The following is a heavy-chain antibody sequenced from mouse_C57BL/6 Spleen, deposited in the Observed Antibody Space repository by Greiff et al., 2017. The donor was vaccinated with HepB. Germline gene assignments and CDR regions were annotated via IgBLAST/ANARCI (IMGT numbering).Heavy chain of an antibody. V-gene: IGHV1-55*01. CDR2: IYPGSGST. J-gene: IGHJ2*01. D-gene: IGHD2-4*01. Sequence: QVQLKQPGAELVKPGASVKMSCKASGYTFTSYWITWVKQRPGQGLEWIGDIYPGSGSTNYNEKFKSKATLTVDTSSSTAYMQLSSLTSEDSAVYYCARGGGLRWYFDYWGQGTTLTVSS. CDR3: ARGGGLRWYFDY. CDR1: GYTFTSYW.